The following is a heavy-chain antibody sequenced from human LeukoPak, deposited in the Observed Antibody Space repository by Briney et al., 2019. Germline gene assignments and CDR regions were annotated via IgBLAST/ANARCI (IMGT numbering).Heavy chain of an antibody. V-gene: IGHV3-23*01. CDR3: AITGVGDFDS. D-gene: IGHD3-10*01. CDR1: GFTFSSST. Sequence: GGSLRLSCAASGFTFSSSTMTWVRQAPGKGLECVSSITGGGGSSTYHADSVKGRFTISKDNSKDTLFLQMNSLRAEDTGVYYCAITGVGDFDSWGQGTLVTVSS. J-gene: IGHJ4*02. CDR2: ITGGGGSST.